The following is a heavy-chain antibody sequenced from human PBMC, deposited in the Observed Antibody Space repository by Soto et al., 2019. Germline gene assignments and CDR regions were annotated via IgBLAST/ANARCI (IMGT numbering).Heavy chain of an antibody. CDR2: VRPSGDRT. Sequence: ASVKLSCKASGYTFTNYHMHWVRQAPGQGPEWMGVVRPSGDRTVYAQKFQGRVTMTRDTSANIVYMELRSLRSEDTAVYYCAREDYYSYSGMDVWGQGTTVTVS. V-gene: IGHV1-46*01. CDR1: GYTFTNYH. J-gene: IGHJ6*02. CDR3: AREDYYSYSGMDV.